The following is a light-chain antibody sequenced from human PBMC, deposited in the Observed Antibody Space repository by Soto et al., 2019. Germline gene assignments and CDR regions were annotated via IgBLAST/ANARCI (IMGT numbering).Light chain of an antibody. CDR3: QQYFSPPPT. CDR1: QSLLYTSNDRNS. J-gene: IGKJ2*01. CDR2: WPS. Sequence: DIVMTQSPDSLAVSLGERATINCKSSQSLLYTSNDRNSLSWFQQKPGQPPKLLIYWPSTRESGVPDRLSGSESVTDFTLTISTLQAEYVAVYYCQQYFSPPPTFGQGTKLEIK. V-gene: IGKV4-1*01.